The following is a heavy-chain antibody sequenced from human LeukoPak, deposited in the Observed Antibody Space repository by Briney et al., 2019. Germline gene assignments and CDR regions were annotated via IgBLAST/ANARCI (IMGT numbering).Heavy chain of an antibody. V-gene: IGHV3-43*02. CDR1: GFTFDHYA. J-gene: IGHJ5*02. Sequence: GGSLRLSCAGSGFTFDHYAMHWVRQAPGQGLEWVSLISGGGGSTYYADSVKGRFTISRDNSKNSLYLQMNSLRIEDTALYYCAKEISASGTIGNWFDPWGQGTLGTVFS. CDR2: ISGGGGST. CDR3: AKEISASGTIGNWFDP. D-gene: IGHD3-10*01.